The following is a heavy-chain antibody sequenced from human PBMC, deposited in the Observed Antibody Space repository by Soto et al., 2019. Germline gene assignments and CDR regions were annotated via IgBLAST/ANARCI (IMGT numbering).Heavy chain of an antibody. CDR3: AKEMVAAAYVETSAFDF. CDR1: GFTFSSYA. V-gene: IGHV3-23*01. D-gene: IGHD2-15*01. J-gene: IGHJ4*02. CDR2: IDGSGGDT. Sequence: EVQLLESRGGLVQPGGSLRLSCAASGFTFSSYAMAWVRQVPGTGLEWVSGIDGSGGDTSFADSVKGRFSISRDNSKKMLYLHMNNLRAEDTATYYCAKEMVAAAYVETSAFDFWGQGILVTVSS.